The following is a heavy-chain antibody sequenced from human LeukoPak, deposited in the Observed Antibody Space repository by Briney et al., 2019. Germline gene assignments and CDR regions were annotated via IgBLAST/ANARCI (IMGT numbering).Heavy chain of an antibody. CDR2: ITHSGST. V-gene: IGHV4-34*01. D-gene: IGHD6-19*01. J-gene: IGHJ4*02. CDR3: ARGWYSSGWYHDN. Sequence: LEWIGEITHSGSTNYNPSLTRRLTMSVDSSRNQFSLELSSVTAADTAVYYCARGWYSSGWYHDNWGQGTLVTVSS.